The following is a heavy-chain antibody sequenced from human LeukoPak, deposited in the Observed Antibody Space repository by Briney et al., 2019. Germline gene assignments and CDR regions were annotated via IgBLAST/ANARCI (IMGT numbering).Heavy chain of an antibody. D-gene: IGHD6-13*01. CDR2: IIPIFGTA. V-gene: IGHV1-69*13. J-gene: IGHJ4*02. Sequence: SVTVSCKASGGTFSSYAISWVRQAPGQGLVWMGGIIPIFGTANYAQKFQGRVTITADESTSTAYMELSSLRSEDTAVYYCARDFGPSAGAIDYWGQGTLVTVSS. CDR3: ARDFGPSAGAIDY. CDR1: GGTFSSYA.